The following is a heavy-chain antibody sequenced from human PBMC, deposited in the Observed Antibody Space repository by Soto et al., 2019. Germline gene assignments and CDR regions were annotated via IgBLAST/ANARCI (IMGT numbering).Heavy chain of an antibody. CDR2: IYYSGST. D-gene: IGHD3-22*01. CDR3: ARVGPTSRYYYDSSGPFDY. V-gene: IGHV4-59*01. Sequence: PSETLSLTCTVSGGSISSYYWSWIRQPPGKGLEWIGYIYYSGSTNYNPSLKSRVTISVDTSKNQFSLKLSSVTAADTAVYYCARVGPTSRYYYDSSGPFDYWGQGTQVTVSS. CDR1: GGSISSYY. J-gene: IGHJ4*02.